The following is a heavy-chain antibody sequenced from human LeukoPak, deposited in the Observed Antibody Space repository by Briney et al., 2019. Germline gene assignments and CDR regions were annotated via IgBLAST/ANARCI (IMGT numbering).Heavy chain of an antibody. CDR1: GFPVSDSY. J-gene: IGHJ5*02. V-gene: IGHV3-21*04. CDR2: ISSGSSNI. Sequence: PGGSLRLSCAASGFPVSDSYMSWVCQAPGKGLEWVSSISSGSSNIHYADSVKGRFTISRDNSKNTLYLQMNSLRAEDTAVYYCAKMAIVGNWFDPWGQGTLVTVSS. D-gene: IGHD5-12*01. CDR3: AKMAIVGNWFDP.